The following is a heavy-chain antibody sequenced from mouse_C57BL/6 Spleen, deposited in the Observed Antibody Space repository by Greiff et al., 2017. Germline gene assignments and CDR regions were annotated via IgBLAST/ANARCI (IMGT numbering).Heavy chain of an antibody. CDR3: ARAYDYYAMDY. Sequence: VQLQESGAELARPGASVKMSCKASGYTFTSYTMHWVKQRPGQGLEWIGYINPSSGYTKYNQKFKDKATLTADKSSSTAYMQLSSLTSEDSAVYYCARAYDYYAMDYWGQGTSVTVSS. V-gene: IGHV1-4*01. J-gene: IGHJ4*01. CDR2: INPSSGYT. CDR1: GYTFTSYT.